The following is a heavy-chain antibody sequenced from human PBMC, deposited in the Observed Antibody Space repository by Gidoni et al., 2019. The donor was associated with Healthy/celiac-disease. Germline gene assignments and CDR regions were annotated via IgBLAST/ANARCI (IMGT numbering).Heavy chain of an antibody. CDR3: AMGQEMTIQDIAAAYYYYYGMDV. D-gene: IGHD6-13*01. Sequence: QVQLVQSGAEVKKPGASVKVSCKASGYTFTGYYMHWVRQAPGQGLEWMGRINPNSGGTNYAQKFQGRVTMTRDTSISTAYMELSRLRSDDTAVYYCAMGQEMTIQDIAAAYYYYYGMDVWGQGTTVTVSS. V-gene: IGHV1-2*06. J-gene: IGHJ6*02. CDR2: INPNSGGT. CDR1: GYTFTGYY.